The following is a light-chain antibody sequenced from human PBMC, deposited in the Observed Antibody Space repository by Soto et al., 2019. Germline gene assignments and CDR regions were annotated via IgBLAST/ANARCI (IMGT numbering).Light chain of an antibody. V-gene: IGKV3-15*01. CDR1: QSVNSN. J-gene: IGKJ4*01. Sequence: EVVMTRSPATLSVSPGERATLSCRASQSVNSNLAWYQQKPGQGPRLLISLASTRATGIPARFSGSGSGTEFTLTISSLQAEDFAVYYCQQYNNWPLTFGGGTKVEIK. CDR2: LAS. CDR3: QQYNNWPLT.